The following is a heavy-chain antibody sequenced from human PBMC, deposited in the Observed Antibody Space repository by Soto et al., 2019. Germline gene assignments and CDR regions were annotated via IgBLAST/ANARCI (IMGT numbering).Heavy chain of an antibody. CDR2: VYFSGNT. V-gene: IGHV4-59*01. D-gene: IGHD6-25*01. Sequence: LETLSLACTVSGGSLSIYYWTWIRQSPGKGLEWIGYVYFSGNTNYNPSLKSRVTISIDTSKNQFSLGLASVTAADTAFYYCGSVRPSGYVLSWGQGTLVTVYS. CDR1: GGSLSIYY. CDR3: GSVRPSGYVLS. J-gene: IGHJ5*02.